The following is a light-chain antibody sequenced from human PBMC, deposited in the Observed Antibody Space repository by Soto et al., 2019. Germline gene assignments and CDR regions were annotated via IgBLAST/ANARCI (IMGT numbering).Light chain of an antibody. V-gene: IGKV3-11*01. Sequence: ESVLTQSPATLSLSPGNRATLSCRPIQGVFTYFDYCHQKPGQAPRFLISDASRRATGIPARLIGSASGTDFTLTIYILEPENFAGYSCQQPTNCLTFSGGTK. J-gene: IGKJ4*01. CDR1: QGVFTY. CDR3: QQPTNCLT. CDR2: DAS.